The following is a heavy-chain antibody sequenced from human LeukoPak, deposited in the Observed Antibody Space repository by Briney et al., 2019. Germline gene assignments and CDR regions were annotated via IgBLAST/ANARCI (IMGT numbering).Heavy chain of an antibody. Sequence: PSETLSLTCAVYGGSFSGYYWSWIRQPPGKGLEWIGEINHSGSTNYNPSLKSRVTISVDTSKNQFSLKLSSVTAADTAVYYCARLTRVYYYGSGSYYNSPYYMDVWGKGTTVTISS. CDR2: INHSGST. V-gene: IGHV4-34*01. CDR1: GGSFSGYY. D-gene: IGHD3-10*01. CDR3: ARLTRVYYYGSGSYYNSPYYMDV. J-gene: IGHJ6*03.